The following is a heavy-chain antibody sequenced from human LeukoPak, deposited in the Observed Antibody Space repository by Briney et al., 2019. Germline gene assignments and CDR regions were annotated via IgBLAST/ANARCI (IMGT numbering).Heavy chain of an antibody. J-gene: IGHJ4*02. V-gene: IGHV4-39*01. Sequence: SETLSLTCTVSGGSISSNSYYWGWIRQPPGKGLEWIGSIYYSGSTYYNPSLKSQITISVDTSKNQFSLKLNSVTAADTAVYYCARQQWLPFDYWGQGTLVTVSS. CDR1: GGSISSNSYY. D-gene: IGHD6-19*01. CDR2: IYYSGST. CDR3: ARQQWLPFDY.